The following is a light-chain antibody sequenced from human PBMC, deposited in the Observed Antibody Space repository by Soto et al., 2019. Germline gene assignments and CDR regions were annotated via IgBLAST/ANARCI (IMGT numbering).Light chain of an antibody. CDR2: GAS. Sequence: EIVLXQXPXXLSLSPGERATLSCRASQSVTSSYLAWYQQKRGQAPRLLIYGASSRATGIPDRFSGSGSGTDFTLTISRLEPEDFAVYYCQQYGSSRLTFGGGTKVEIK. CDR1: QSVTSSY. V-gene: IGKV3-20*01. J-gene: IGKJ4*01. CDR3: QQYGSSRLT.